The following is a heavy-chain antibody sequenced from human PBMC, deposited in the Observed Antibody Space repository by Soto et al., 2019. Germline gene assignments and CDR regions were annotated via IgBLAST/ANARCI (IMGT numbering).Heavy chain of an antibody. CDR1: GGSISSYY. J-gene: IGHJ6*03. D-gene: IGHD3-3*01. CDR2: IYYSGST. CDR3: ARGLNWSGYSFYYYYYMDV. V-gene: IGHV4-59*01. Sequence: PSETLSLTCTVSGGSISSYYWSWIRQPPGKGREWIGYIYYSGSTNYNPSLKSRVTISVDTSKNQFSLKLSSVTAADTAVYYCARGLNWSGYSFYYYYYMDVWGKGTTVTVSS.